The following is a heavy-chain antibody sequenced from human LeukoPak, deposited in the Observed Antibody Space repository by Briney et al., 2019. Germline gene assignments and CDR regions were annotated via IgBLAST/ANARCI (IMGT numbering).Heavy chain of an antibody. V-gene: IGHV4-61*01. Sequence: PSETLSLTCTVSGGSISSSSYYWSWIRQPPGKGLEWIGYIYYSGSTNYNPSLKSRVTISVDTSKNQFSLKLSSVTAADTAVYYCARGRAYYDFWSGSSVEGNYYYYMDVWGKGTTVTVSS. J-gene: IGHJ6*03. CDR2: IYYSGST. CDR1: GGSISSSSYY. D-gene: IGHD3-3*01. CDR3: ARGRAYYDFWSGSSVEGNYYYYMDV.